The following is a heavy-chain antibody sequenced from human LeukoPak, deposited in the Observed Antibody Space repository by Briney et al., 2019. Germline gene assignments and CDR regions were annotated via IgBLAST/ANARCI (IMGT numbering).Heavy chain of an antibody. J-gene: IGHJ4*02. Sequence: GGSLRLSCAASGFTFSSYWMNWVRQAPGKGLEWEASINPDGNKKYSADSVKGRFTISRDNAENSLYLQMNSLRVEDTAFYYCARDLAYSRLDYWGQGMLVTVSS. V-gene: IGHV3-7*01. CDR1: GFTFSSYW. CDR3: ARDLAYSRLDY. D-gene: IGHD5-18*01. CDR2: INPDGNKK.